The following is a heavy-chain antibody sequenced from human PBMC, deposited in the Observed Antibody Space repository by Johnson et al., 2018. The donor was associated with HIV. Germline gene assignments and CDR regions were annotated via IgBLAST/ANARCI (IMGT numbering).Heavy chain of an antibody. Sequence: QVQLVESGGGVVQPGRSLRLSCAASGFTFSSYGMHWVRQAPGKGLEWVAVIWYDGSNKYYADSVKGRFTISIDNSKNTLYLQMNSLKTEDTAVYYCSTGDIVVQVAALLLPLHEAFDIWGQGTMVTVSS. CDR1: GFTFSSYG. CDR3: STGDIVVQVAALLLPLHEAFDI. CDR2: IWYDGSNK. J-gene: IGHJ3*02. V-gene: IGHV3-33*01. D-gene: IGHD2-15*01.